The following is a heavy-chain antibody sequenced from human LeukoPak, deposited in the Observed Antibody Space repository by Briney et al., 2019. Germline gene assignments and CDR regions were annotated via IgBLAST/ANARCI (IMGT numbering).Heavy chain of an antibody. Sequence: QAGRSLRLSCAASGFTFSNYAVHWVRQAPGKGLEWVAVISYDGSNKHYADSVKGRFTISRDTSKNTLYLQMNSLRAEDTAVYYCARGLLEQWPKPLFDYWGQGTLVTVSS. CDR2: ISYDGSNK. J-gene: IGHJ4*02. D-gene: IGHD6-19*01. CDR1: GFTFSNYA. CDR3: ARGLLEQWPKPLFDY. V-gene: IGHV3-30*04.